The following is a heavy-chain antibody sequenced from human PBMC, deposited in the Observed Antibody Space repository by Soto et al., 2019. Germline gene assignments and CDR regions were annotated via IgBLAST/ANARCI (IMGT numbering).Heavy chain of an antibody. CDR2: INHLETT. CDR3: ARGGGYDPFES. CDR1: GASITYGGYS. V-gene: IGHV4-30-2*01. J-gene: IGHJ4*02. Sequence: SETLSLTCTVSGASITYGGYSWSWIRQTPGKGLEWIGYINHLETTFYNPSFESRLTLSIDRTKNQFSLTLKSVTAADRAVYYCARGGGYDPFESWGQGILVTVSS. D-gene: IGHD5-12*01.